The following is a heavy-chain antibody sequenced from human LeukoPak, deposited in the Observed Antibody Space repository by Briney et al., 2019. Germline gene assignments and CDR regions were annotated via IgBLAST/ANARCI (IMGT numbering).Heavy chain of an antibody. V-gene: IGHV3-23*01. CDR3: AKDRIGIAAAGTEVRYFDY. D-gene: IGHD6-13*01. CDR1: GFTFSNYA. Sequence: GGSLRLSCAASGFTFSNYAMSWVRQAPGKGLEWVSGISGSGGSTYYADSVKGRFTISRDNSKNTLYLQMNSLRAEDTAVYYCAKDRIGIAAAGTEVRYFDYWGQGTLVTVSS. CDR2: ISGSGGST. J-gene: IGHJ4*02.